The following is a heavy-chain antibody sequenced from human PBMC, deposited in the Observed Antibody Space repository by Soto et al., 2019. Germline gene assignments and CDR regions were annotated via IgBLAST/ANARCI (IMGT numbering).Heavy chain of an antibody. D-gene: IGHD3-10*01. CDR3: ARAAFGDFYDY. J-gene: IGHJ4*02. CDR2: IYYSGST. V-gene: IGHV4-59*01. Sequence: SETLSLTCTVSGGSISSYYWSWIRQPPGKGLEWIGYIYYSGSTNYNPSLKSRVTISVDTSKNQFSLKLSSVTAADTAVYYCARAAFGDFYDYWGQGTLVTVSS. CDR1: GGSISSYY.